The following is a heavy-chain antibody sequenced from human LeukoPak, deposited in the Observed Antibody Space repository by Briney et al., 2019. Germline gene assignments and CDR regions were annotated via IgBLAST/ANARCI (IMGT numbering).Heavy chain of an antibody. CDR2: FYHSGST. CDR3: ARGQWLPVFDF. D-gene: IGHD3-22*01. CDR1: GGFNTHYY. Sequence: SETLSLTCSVSGGFNTHYYWSWIRQPPGKGLEWIGYFYHSGSTNYNPSLKSRVTISVDTSKNHFSLKLSSVTTADTAVYYCARGQWLPVFDFWGQGTLVTVSS. J-gene: IGHJ4*02. V-gene: IGHV4-59*01.